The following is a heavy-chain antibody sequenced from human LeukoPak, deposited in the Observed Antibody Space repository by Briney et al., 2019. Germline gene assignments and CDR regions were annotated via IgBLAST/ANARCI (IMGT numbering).Heavy chain of an antibody. D-gene: IGHD5-24*01. Sequence: PGGSLRLSCAASGFTCDDYAMHWVRQAPGKSLEWVSGISWNSGSIGYADSVKGRFTISRDNAKNSLYLQMNSLRAEDTALYYCAKGYRKGRWLPLDYWGQGTLVTVSS. CDR1: GFTCDDYA. V-gene: IGHV3-9*01. CDR3: AKGYRKGRWLPLDY. J-gene: IGHJ4*02. CDR2: ISWNSGSI.